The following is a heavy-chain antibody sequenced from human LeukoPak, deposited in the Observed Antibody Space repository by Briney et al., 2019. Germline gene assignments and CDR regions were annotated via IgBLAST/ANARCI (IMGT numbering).Heavy chain of an antibody. Sequence: GASVKVSCKASGYTFTTYGISWVRQAPGQGLEWMGWISAYNGNTNYAQKLQGRVTMTRDTSISTAYMELSRLRSDDTAVYYCAREFPGSSGYSLPIWGQGTLVIVSS. J-gene: IGHJ4*02. V-gene: IGHV1-18*01. D-gene: IGHD3-22*01. CDR1: GYTFTTYG. CDR2: ISAYNGNT. CDR3: AREFPGSSGYSLPI.